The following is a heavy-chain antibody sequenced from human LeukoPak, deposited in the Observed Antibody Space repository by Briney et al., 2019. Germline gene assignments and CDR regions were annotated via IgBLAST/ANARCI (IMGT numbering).Heavy chain of an antibody. Sequence: SVKVSCKASGGTFSSYAISWVRQAPGQGLEWMGGIIPIFGTANYAQKFQGRVTITADESTSTASMELSSLRSEDTAVYYCATTTTVTTIDYYYMDVWGKGTTVTVSS. CDR3: ATTTTVTTIDYYYMDV. D-gene: IGHD4-11*01. V-gene: IGHV1-69*13. J-gene: IGHJ6*03. CDR2: IIPIFGTA. CDR1: GGTFSSYA.